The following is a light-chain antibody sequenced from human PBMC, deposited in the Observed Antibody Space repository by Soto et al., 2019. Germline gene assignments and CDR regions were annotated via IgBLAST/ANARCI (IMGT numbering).Light chain of an antibody. Sequence: IQLTQSPSSLSASVGDRVTITCRARQGISSYLAWYQQKPGKAPKLLIYAASTLQSGVPSRFSGSGSGTHFTLTLSSLQPEDLATYYCQQLTSYPITFGQGTRLEIK. CDR1: QGISSY. J-gene: IGKJ5*01. CDR3: QQLTSYPIT. V-gene: IGKV1-9*01. CDR2: AAS.